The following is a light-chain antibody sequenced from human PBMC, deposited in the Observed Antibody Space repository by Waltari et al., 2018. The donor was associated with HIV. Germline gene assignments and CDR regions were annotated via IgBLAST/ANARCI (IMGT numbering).Light chain of an antibody. CDR3: HQYGSSPET. CDR1: QPVSSSH. Sequence: DTALTQSPGTLSLSPGEAAILSCRTSQPVSSSHLGWYQQKTGQAPRLPVYGASTRAAGIPDRFSGSGSGADFTLSFSRLEPEDFAVYYCHQYGSSPETFGQGTKV. CDR2: GAS. V-gene: IGKV3-20*01. J-gene: IGKJ1*01.